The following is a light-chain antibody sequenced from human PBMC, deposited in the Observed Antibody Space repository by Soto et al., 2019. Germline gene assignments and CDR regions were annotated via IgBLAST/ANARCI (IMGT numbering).Light chain of an antibody. V-gene: IGLV2-14*01. J-gene: IGLJ2*01. Sequence: QSALTQPASVSGSPGQSITMSCTGTSSDIGGYNYFSWYQQHPGKAPKLMIYEVTNRPSGVSNRFSGSKSGNTASLTISGLQAEDEADYHCASYTSSSTLVFGGGTKLTVL. CDR2: EVT. CDR3: ASYTSSSTLV. CDR1: SSDIGGYNY.